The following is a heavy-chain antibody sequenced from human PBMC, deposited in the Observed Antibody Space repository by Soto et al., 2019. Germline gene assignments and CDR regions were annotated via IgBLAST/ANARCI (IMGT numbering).Heavy chain of an antibody. D-gene: IGHD6-19*01. Sequence: SETLSLTCSVSGGCISGSCWSWIRQSPGKGLEWLGYGYYTGSTNYSPSLRSRVSISVDTAKNEFSLRLSSVTAADTAVYFCARSVAVPGAHIDYWGQGTQVTVSS. J-gene: IGHJ4*02. V-gene: IGHV4-59*01. CDR2: GYYTGST. CDR3: ARSVAVPGAHIDY. CDR1: GGCISGSC.